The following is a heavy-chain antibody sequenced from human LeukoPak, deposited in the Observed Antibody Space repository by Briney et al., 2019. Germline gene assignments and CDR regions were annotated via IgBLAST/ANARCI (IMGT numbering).Heavy chain of an antibody. V-gene: IGHV1-2*02. J-gene: IGHJ4*02. Sequence: ASVKVSCKASGFTFTSSAMQWVRQAPGQGLEWMGWINPNSGGTNYAQKFQGRVTMTRDTSISTAYMELSRLRSDDTAVYYCAIGYSYGSVIDYWGQGTLVTVSS. D-gene: IGHD5-18*01. CDR2: INPNSGGT. CDR3: AIGYSYGSVIDY. CDR1: GFTFTSSA.